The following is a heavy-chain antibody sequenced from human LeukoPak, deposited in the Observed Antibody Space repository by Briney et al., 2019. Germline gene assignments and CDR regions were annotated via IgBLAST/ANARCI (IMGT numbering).Heavy chain of an antibody. CDR3: AKRDAPHSSGWRPFDY. CDR2: ISYDGSNK. Sequence: GGSLRLSCAASGFTFSSYSMNWVRQAPGKGLEWVAVISYDGSNKYYADSVKGRFTISRDNSKNTLYLQMNSLRAEDTAVYYCAKRDAPHSSGWRPFDYWGQGTLVTVSS. V-gene: IGHV3-30*18. J-gene: IGHJ4*02. CDR1: GFTFSSYS. D-gene: IGHD6-19*01.